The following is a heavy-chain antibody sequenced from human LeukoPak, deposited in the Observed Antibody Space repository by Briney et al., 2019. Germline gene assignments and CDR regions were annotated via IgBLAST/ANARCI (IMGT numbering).Heavy chain of an antibody. CDR2: IYSGGST. CDR3: ARDRVNWNDVGGLFDY. CDR1: GFTVSSNY. V-gene: IGHV3-53*01. D-gene: IGHD1-1*01. J-gene: IGHJ4*02. Sequence: QPGGSLRLSCAASGFTVSSNYMSWVRQAPGKGLEWVSLIYSGGSTSYADSVKGRFTFSGDNSKNTLYLQMNSLRAEDTAVYYCARDRVNWNDVGGLFDYWGQGTLVTVSS.